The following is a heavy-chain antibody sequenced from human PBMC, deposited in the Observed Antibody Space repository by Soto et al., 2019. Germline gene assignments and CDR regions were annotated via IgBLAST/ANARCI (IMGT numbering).Heavy chain of an antibody. D-gene: IGHD2-21*01. CDR3: VRGRDSGLYYFDY. J-gene: IGHJ4*02. CDR1: GFTFGIYD. Sequence: VGSLRLSCAASGFTFGIYDMHWVRQAAGKGLEWVSTINTASDTYSPGSVKGRFTISRDNAKNSFYLQMNSLRVDDTAVYFCVRGRDSGLYYFDYWGQGTLVTVSS. V-gene: IGHV3-13*04. CDR2: INTASDT.